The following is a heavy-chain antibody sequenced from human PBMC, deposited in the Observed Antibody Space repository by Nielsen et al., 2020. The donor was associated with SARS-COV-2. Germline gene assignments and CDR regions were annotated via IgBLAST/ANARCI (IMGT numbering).Heavy chain of an antibody. D-gene: IGHD2-15*01. CDR3: ARSIVVVVAAISYFDY. J-gene: IGHJ4*02. Sequence: GESLKISCAASGFTFSSYWMSRVRQAPGKGLEWVANIKQDGSEKYYVDSVKGRFTISRDNAKNSLYLQMNSLRAEDTAVYYCARSIVVVVAAISYFDYWGQGTLVTVSS. CDR1: GFTFSSYW. V-gene: IGHV3-7*03. CDR2: IKQDGSEK.